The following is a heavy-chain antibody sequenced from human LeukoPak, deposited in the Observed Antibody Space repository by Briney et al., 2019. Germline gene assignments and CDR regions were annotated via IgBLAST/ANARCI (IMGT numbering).Heavy chain of an antibody. V-gene: IGHV3-48*03. CDR3: ARGFRVNPPFDY. CDR2: ISSSGVTT. CDR1: GLTYRTYE. D-gene: IGHD3-22*01. J-gene: IGHJ4*02. Sequence: GGSLRLSCAASGLTYRTYEMNWVRHAPGKGLEWLSCISSSGVTTYYADSVKGRFTISRDNAKNSLYLQMNSLRAEDTAVYYCARGFRVNPPFDYWGQGTLVTVSS.